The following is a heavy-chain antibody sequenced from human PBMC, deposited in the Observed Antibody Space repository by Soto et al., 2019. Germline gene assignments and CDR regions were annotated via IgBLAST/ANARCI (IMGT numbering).Heavy chain of an antibody. V-gene: IGHV3-53*01. J-gene: IGHJ4*02. D-gene: IGHD3-10*01. CDR2: IFSSGES. CDR3: ARGGIGMVRTFDH. Sequence: PRWSLRLSCSASVFTVSSTYMSWFRQAPGKGLEWVSIIFSSGESFYADSVKGRFTISRDSSDNTVYLQMNSLKAEDTAVYYCARGGIGMVRTFDHWGQGTLVTAPQ. CDR1: VFTVSSTY.